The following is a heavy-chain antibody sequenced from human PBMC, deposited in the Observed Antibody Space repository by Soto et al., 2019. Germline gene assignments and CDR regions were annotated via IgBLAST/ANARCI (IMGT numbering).Heavy chain of an antibody. CDR1: GGSVSSGSYY. V-gene: IGHV4-61*01. J-gene: IGHJ4*02. CDR2: IYYSGST. D-gene: IGHD3-22*01. CDR3: ARTVGGYYYDSSGYYPDFDY. Sequence: QVQLQESGPGLVKPSETLSLTCTVSGGSVSSGSYYWSWIRQPPGKGLEWIGYIYYSGSTNYNPSLKSRVTISVDTSKNQFSLKLSSVTAADTAVYYCARTVGGYYYDSSGYYPDFDYWGQGTLVTVSS.